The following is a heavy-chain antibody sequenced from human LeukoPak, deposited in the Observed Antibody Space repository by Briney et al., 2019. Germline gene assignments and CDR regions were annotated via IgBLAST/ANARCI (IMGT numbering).Heavy chain of an antibody. CDR2: IYYSGST. CDR3: AREGVVGATTPFDH. J-gene: IGHJ4*02. Sequence: SETLSLTCTVSLDSTSSGDYYWSWIRQPPGKGLEWIGYIYYSGSTYYNPSLKSRVSISVDTSKNQFSLKLSSVTAADTAVYYCAREGVVGATTPFDHWGQGTLVTVSS. CDR1: LDSTSSGDYY. D-gene: IGHD1-26*01. V-gene: IGHV4-30-4*08.